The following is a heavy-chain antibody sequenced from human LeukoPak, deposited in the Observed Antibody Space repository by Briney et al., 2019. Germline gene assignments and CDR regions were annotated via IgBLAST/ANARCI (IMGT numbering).Heavy chain of an antibody. V-gene: IGHV3-23*01. J-gene: IGHJ5*02. Sequence: PGGSLRLSCAASGFTFNNYGMSWVRQAPGKGLEWVSGISSDGGGTYYAESVKSRLTISRDNSKNTVHLQMNSLRAEDTGVYYCTKVADHRTAPNWFDPWGQGTLVIVSS. CDR3: TKVADHRTAPNWFDP. CDR2: ISSDGGGT. D-gene: IGHD1-1*01. CDR1: GFTFNNYG.